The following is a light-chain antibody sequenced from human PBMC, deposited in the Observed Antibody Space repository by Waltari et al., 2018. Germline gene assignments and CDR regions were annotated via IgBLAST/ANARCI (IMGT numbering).Light chain of an antibody. CDR1: SGPRTYA. V-gene: IGLV4-69*01. Sequence: QLVLTQSPSASASLGASVKLTCTLSSGPRTYAIAWHQQQTEKGPRYWMTINSDGSHTKGDGIPDRFAGSSSGAERYLSISSLQSEDEADYYCQTWGTGIQVFGGGTKLTVL. J-gene: IGLJ2*01. CDR3: QTWGTGIQV. CDR2: INSDGSH.